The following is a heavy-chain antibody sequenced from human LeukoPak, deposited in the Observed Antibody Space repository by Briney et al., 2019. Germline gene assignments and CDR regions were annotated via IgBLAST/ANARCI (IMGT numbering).Heavy chain of an antibody. J-gene: IGHJ4*02. Sequence: PGGSLRLSCAASGFTFSTYGMSWVRQTLGKGLEWVSAINGGGGSTYYADSVKGRFTISRENSKNTLYLQMNSLRAEDTAVYYCAKDSAKKYDDYWGQGTLVTVSS. CDR3: AKDSAKKYDDY. D-gene: IGHD2/OR15-2a*01. CDR1: GFTFSTYG. V-gene: IGHV3-23*01. CDR2: INGGGGST.